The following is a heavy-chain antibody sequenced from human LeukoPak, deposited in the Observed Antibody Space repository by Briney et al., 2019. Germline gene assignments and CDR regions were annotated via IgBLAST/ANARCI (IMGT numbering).Heavy chain of an antibody. D-gene: IGHD5-18*01. CDR2: INHSGST. Sequence: SETLSLTCAVYGGSFSGYYWSWIRQPPGKGLEWIGEINHSGSTNYNPSLKSRVTISVDTSKNQFSLKLSSVTAADTAVYYCARLSRRGYSYGYRRWGQGTMVTVSS. V-gene: IGHV4-34*01. CDR3: ARLSRRGYSYGYRR. J-gene: IGHJ4*02. CDR1: GGSFSGYY.